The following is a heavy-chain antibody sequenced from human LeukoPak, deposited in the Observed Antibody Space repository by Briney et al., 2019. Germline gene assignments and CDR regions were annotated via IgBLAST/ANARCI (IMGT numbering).Heavy chain of an antibody. Sequence: VASVKVSCKASGYSFTSHDINWVRQAPGQGLEWVGRIIPIYNPVDYTQRFQGRVTITADESTNTAYLELSSLRYDDTAVYYCAREPLGCGGDCHFDYWGQGTLVTVSS. V-gene: IGHV1-69*13. J-gene: IGHJ4*02. CDR1: GYSFTSHD. D-gene: IGHD2-21*02. CDR3: AREPLGCGGDCHFDY. CDR2: IIPIYNPV.